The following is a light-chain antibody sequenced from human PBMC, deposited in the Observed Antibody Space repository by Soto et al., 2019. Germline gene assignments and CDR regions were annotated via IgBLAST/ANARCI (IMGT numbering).Light chain of an antibody. CDR1: TSNIGINT. J-gene: IGLJ2*01. CDR2: SNA. Sequence: QPVLTQPPSVSGTPGQRVSISCSGSTSNIGINTVNWYQHLPGTAPKLLIYSNAQRPSGVPERFSGSKSGTSASLAISGLRSEDEADYYCAAWDDALGGLVIFGGGTKVTVL. CDR3: AAWDDALGGLVI. V-gene: IGLV1-44*01.